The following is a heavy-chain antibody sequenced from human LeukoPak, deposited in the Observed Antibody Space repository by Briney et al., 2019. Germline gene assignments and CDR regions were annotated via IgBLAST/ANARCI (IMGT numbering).Heavy chain of an antibody. CDR3: ARAGRRGYSDY. CDR1: GFTFSSYW. V-gene: IGHV3-7*01. J-gene: IGHJ4*02. D-gene: IGHD5-12*01. CDR2: IKQDGSEK. Sequence: GGSLRLSCAASGFTFSSYWMSWVRQAPGKGLGWVANIKQDGSEKYYVDSVKGRFTISRDNAKNSLYLQMNSLRAEDTAVYYCARAGRRGYSDYWGQGTLVTVSS.